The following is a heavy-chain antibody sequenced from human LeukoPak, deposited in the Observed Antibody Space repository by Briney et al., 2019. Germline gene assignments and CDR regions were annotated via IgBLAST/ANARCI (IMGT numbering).Heavy chain of an antibody. D-gene: IGHD4-17*01. Sequence: ASVKVSCKASGGTFSSYAISWVRQAPGQGLEWMGGIIPIFGTANYAQKFQGRVTITADKSTSTAYMELSSLRSEDTAVYYCARDANGDYVLTGWGQGTLVTVSS. V-gene: IGHV1-69*06. CDR3: ARDANGDYVLTG. CDR2: IIPIFGTA. CDR1: GGTFSSYA. J-gene: IGHJ4*02.